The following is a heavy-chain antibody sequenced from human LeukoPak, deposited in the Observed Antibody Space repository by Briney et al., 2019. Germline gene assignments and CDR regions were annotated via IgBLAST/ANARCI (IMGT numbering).Heavy chain of an antibody. CDR3: AKRCYYDNSGLWDY. D-gene: IGHD3-22*01. CDR1: GFTFSSYA. J-gene: IGHJ4*02. V-gene: IGHV3-23*01. CDR2: ISSSGGST. Sequence: GGSLRLSCGASGFTFSSYAMSWVRQAPGKGLEWVSAISSSGGSTHYADSVKGRFTISRDNSKNTLYLQMNSLRAEDTAVYYCAKRCYYDNSGLWDYWGQGTLVTVSS.